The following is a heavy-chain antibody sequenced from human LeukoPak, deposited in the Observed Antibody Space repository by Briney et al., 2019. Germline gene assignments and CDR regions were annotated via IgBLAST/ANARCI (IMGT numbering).Heavy chain of an antibody. D-gene: IGHD4-17*01. CDR3: ARDNYGAYDY. J-gene: IGHJ4*02. CDR2: IDSDGSST. V-gene: IGHV3-74*01. CDR1: GFTCSSFW. Sequence: HPGGSLRLSCTASGFTCSSFWMHWVRQAPGKGPVWVSRIDSDGSSTTYADSVKGRFTISRDNAKNTLYLQMNSLRAEDTAVYYCARDNYGAYDYWGQGTLVTVSS.